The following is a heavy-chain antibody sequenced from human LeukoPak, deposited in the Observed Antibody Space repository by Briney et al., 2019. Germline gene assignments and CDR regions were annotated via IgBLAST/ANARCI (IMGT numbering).Heavy chain of an antibody. CDR3: ARDGAVDILTGYGAFDI. V-gene: IGHV4-59*01. CDR1: GGSISSYY. CDR2: IFYTGST. D-gene: IGHD3-9*01. J-gene: IGHJ3*02. Sequence: AETLSLTCTVSGGSISSYYWSWIRQPPGKGLEWIGYIFYTGSTNYNPSLKSRVTISVDTSKNQFSLKLNSVSAADTAVYYCARDGAVDILTGYGAFDIWGQGTMVTVSS.